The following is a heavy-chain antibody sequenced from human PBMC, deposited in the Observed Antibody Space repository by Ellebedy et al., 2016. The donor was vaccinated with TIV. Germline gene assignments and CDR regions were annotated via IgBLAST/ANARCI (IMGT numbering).Heavy chain of an antibody. CDR2: IKPDGNQK. V-gene: IGHV3-7*04. D-gene: IGHD4-11*01. CDR1: GFSFSTYH. Sequence: GGSLRLXCAASGFSFSTYHMNWVRQAPGKGPEWVATIKPDGNQKDYVVSVRGRFTISRDDSKNTLYLQMNSLRPEDTAIYYCPWVGSNPNWGQGTLVTVTS. CDR3: PWVGSNPN. J-gene: IGHJ1*01.